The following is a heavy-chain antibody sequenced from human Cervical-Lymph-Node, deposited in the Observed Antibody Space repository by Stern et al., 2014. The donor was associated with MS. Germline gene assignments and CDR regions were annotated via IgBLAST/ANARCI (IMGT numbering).Heavy chain of an antibody. CDR3: ARDQGGKYYDSSGYYSDAFDI. J-gene: IGHJ3*02. CDR2: ITSSSSDL. V-gene: IGHV3-21*01. Sequence: EEQLVESGGGLAKPGGSLRLSCAASGFTFSSYIINWVRQAPAKGLEWISFITSSSSDLTYADSVKGRFTISTDIAKNSLYLTIHSQRAEDTAVYYCARDQGGKYYDSSGYYSDAFDIWGQGTMVTVSS. D-gene: IGHD3-22*01. CDR1: GFTFSSYI.